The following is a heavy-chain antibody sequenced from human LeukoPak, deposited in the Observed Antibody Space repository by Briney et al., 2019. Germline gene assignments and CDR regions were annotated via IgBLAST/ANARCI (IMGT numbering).Heavy chain of an antibody. CDR3: ARLVAATGNFDY. CDR2: IYHSGST. J-gene: IGHJ4*02. CDR1: GGSISSYY. V-gene: IGHV4-59*12. D-gene: IGHD6-13*01. Sequence: SETLSLTCTVSGGSISSYYWSWIRQPPGKELEWIGYIYHSGSTKYNPSLKSRVTISVDRSKNQFSLKLSSVTAANTAVYYCARLVAATGNFDYWGQGTLVTVSS.